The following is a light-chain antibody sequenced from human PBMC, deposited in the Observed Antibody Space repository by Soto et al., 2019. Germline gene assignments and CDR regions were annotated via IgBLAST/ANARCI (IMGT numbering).Light chain of an antibody. Sequence: DLPMTQSPSSLSAAVGDRVTITCRASQSIARFLNWYQQKPGEVPKLLIYDASNLETGVPSRFSASGSGTDFSFTISSLQPDDIATYFCQQCDDLPLTFGGGTKVEF. CDR3: QQCDDLPLT. V-gene: IGKV1-33*01. CDR1: QSIARF. J-gene: IGKJ4*01. CDR2: DAS.